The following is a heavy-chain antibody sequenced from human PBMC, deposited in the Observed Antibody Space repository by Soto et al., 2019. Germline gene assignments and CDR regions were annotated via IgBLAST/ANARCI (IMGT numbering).Heavy chain of an antibody. CDR3: AKDSKRFLEWLLYLFVAFDI. Sequence: GGSLRLSCAASGFTFSSYAMSWVRQAPGKGLEWVSAISGSGGSTYYADSVKGRFTISRDNSKNTLYLQMNSLRAEDTAVYYCAKDSKRFLEWLLYLFVAFDIWGQGTMVTVSS. CDR1: GFTFSSYA. V-gene: IGHV3-23*01. D-gene: IGHD3-3*01. J-gene: IGHJ3*02. CDR2: ISGSGGST.